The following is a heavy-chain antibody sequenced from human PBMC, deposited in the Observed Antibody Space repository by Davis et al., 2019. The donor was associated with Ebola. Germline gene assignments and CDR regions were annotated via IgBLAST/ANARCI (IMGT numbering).Heavy chain of an antibody. D-gene: IGHD3-22*01. J-gene: IGHJ4*02. Sequence: GGSLRLSCAASGFTFSTYSMNWVRQAPGKGLEWVSSISSRSGYIYYADSVKGRFTISRDNAKNSLNLQMNSLRAEDTAVYYCAREQYYYDSSGYYFDYWGQGTLVTVSS. CDR1: GFTFSTYS. CDR2: ISSRSGYI. V-gene: IGHV3-21*01. CDR3: AREQYYYDSSGYYFDY.